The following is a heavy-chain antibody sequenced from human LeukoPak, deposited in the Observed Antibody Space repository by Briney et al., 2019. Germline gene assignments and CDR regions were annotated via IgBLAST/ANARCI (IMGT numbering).Heavy chain of an antibody. CDR2: IKGDGSEK. V-gene: IGHV3-7*01. CDR1: GFTFSSNW. Sequence: GSLRLSCAASGFTFSSNWMSWVRQAPGKGLEWVANIKGDGSEKYYGDSVKGRFTISRDNAKNSLFLQMNSLRVEDTAVYFCARGGHWLDPWGQGTMVTVSP. J-gene: IGHJ5*02. CDR3: ARGGHWLDP.